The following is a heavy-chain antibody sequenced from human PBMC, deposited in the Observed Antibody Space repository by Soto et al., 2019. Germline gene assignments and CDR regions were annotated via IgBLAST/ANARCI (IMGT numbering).Heavy chain of an antibody. CDR2: IYPGDSDT. CDR1: GYRFTNYW. CDR3: ARQNGAFDT. J-gene: IGHJ3*02. Sequence: PGESLKISCKASGYRFTNYWIGWVRQMPGKGLEWMGIIYPGDSDTKYSPSFQGLVTISADKSINTVYLQWSSVKASDTAMYYCARQNGAFDTWGHGTMVTVS. D-gene: IGHD2-8*01. V-gene: IGHV5-51*01.